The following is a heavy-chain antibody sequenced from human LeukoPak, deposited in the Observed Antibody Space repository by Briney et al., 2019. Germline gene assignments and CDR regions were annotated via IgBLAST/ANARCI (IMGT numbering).Heavy chain of an antibody. V-gene: IGHV4-34*01. CDR1: GGSFSGYY. Sequence: SETLSLTCAVYGGSFSGYYWSRIRQPPGKGLEWIGEINHSGSTNYNPSLKSRVTISVDTSKNQFSLKLSSVTAADTAVYYCARGVHCSGGSCYGRYGMDVWGQGTTVTVSS. D-gene: IGHD2-15*01. J-gene: IGHJ6*02. CDR2: INHSGST. CDR3: ARGVHCSGGSCYGRYGMDV.